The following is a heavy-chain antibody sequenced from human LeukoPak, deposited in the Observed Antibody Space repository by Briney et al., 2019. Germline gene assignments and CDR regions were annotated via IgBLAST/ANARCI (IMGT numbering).Heavy chain of an antibody. Sequence: ASVKVSCKASGYTFTSYYTHWVRQTPGQGLEWMGIMNPSGGSTSYAQKFQGRVTMTRDTSTSTVYMELSSLRSEDTAVYYCAREIGGGAFDIWGQGTMVTVSS. CDR2: MNPSGGST. D-gene: IGHD2-15*01. J-gene: IGHJ3*02. CDR1: GYTFTSYY. CDR3: AREIGGGAFDI. V-gene: IGHV1-46*01.